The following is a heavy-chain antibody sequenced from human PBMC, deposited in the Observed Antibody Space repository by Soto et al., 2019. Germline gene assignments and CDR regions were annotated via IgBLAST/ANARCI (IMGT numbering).Heavy chain of an antibody. Sequence: GGSLRLSCAASGFTFSSYGMHWVRQAPGKGLEWLALIWYDGSNKNYSDSVKGRSTISRDNSRNTLYLQMNSLRAEDTAVYYCAREGSGYGHNIDSCGQRTPVPVSA. CDR3: AREGSGYGHNIDS. J-gene: IGHJ5*01. CDR1: GFTFSSYG. CDR2: IWYDGSNK. D-gene: IGHD5-12*01. V-gene: IGHV3-30*02.